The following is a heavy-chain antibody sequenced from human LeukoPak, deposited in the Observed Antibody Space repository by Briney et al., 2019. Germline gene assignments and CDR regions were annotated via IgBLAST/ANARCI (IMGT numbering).Heavy chain of an antibody. V-gene: IGHV4-59*08. Sequence: SETLSLTCTVSGGSISSYYWSWIRQPPGKGLEWIGYIYYSGSTNYNPSLKSRVTISVDTSKNQFSLKLSSVTAADTAVYYCARQRIAMIVVVFDAFDIWGQGTMVTVSS. J-gene: IGHJ3*02. CDR2: IYYSGST. CDR1: GGSISSYY. CDR3: ARQRIAMIVVVFDAFDI. D-gene: IGHD3-22*01.